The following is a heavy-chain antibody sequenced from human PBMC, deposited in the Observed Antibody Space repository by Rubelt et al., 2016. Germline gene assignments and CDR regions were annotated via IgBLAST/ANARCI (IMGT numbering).Heavy chain of an antibody. CDR2: INAGNGNT. D-gene: IGHD3-22*01. CDR3: ARDRYPYDSSGYPDY. V-gene: IGHV1-3*01. J-gene: IGHJ4*02. Sequence: HWVRQAPGQRLEWMGWINAGNGNTKYSQKFQGRVTITRDTSASTAYMELSSLRSEDTAVYYCARDRYPYDSSGYPDYWGQGTLVTVSS.